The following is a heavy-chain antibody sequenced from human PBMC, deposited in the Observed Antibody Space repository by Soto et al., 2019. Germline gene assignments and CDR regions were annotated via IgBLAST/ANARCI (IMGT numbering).Heavy chain of an antibody. CDR3: ARDLQGPDISTSGYYGMDV. CDR2: IIPIFGTA. D-gene: IGHD2-2*01. CDR1: GYTFTTYD. Sequence: SVKVSCKASGYTFTTYDISWVRQAPGQGLEWMGGIIPIFGTANYAQKFQGRVTITADESTSTGYMERSSLRSEDTAVYSCARDLQGPDISTSGYYGMDVWSQGPTVTVSS. J-gene: IGHJ6*02. V-gene: IGHV1-69*13.